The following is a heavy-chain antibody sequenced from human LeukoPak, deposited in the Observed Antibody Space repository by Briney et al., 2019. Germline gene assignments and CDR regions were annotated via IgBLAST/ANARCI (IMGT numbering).Heavy chain of an antibody. D-gene: IGHD6-19*01. V-gene: IGHV3-21*01. CDR2: ISSSSSYI. J-gene: IGHJ4*02. Sequence: GGSLRLSCAASGFTFSSYEMNWVRQAPGKGLEWVSSISSSSSYIYYADSVKGRFTISRDNAKNSLYLQMNSLRAEDTAVYYCARESSYSSGWYYEEDYWGQGTLVTDSS. CDR1: GFTFSSYE. CDR3: ARESSYSSGWYYEEDY.